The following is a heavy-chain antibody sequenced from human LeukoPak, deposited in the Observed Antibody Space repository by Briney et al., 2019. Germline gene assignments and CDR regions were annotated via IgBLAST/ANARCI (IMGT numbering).Heavy chain of an antibody. V-gene: IGHV4-59*08. CDR1: GGSISSDY. CDR3: ASLTTVTQGYFDS. CDR2: IYYSGST. D-gene: IGHD4-17*01. J-gene: IGHJ4*02. Sequence: SETLSLTCTVSGGSISSDYWSWIRQPPGKGLEWIGYIYYSGSTNYNPSLKSRLTISVDASKNQFSLKLSFVTATDTAVYYCASLTTVTQGYFDSWGQGTLVTVSS.